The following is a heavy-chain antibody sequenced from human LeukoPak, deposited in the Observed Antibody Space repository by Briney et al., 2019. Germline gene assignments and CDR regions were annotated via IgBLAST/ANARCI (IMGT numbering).Heavy chain of an antibody. J-gene: IGHJ6*02. V-gene: IGHV4-59*01. CDR3: ARDQGPYYYDSRHYYYGMDV. CDR1: GGSISSYY. Sequence: SETLSLTCTVSGGSISSYYWSWIRQPPGKGLEWIGYIYYSGSTNYNPSLKSRDTISVDTSKNQFSLKLSSVTAADTAVYYCARDQGPYYYDSRHYYYGMDVWGQGTTVTVSS. D-gene: IGHD3-22*01. CDR2: IYYSGST.